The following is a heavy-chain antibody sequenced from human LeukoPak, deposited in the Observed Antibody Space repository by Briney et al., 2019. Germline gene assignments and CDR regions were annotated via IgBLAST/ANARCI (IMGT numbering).Heavy chain of an antibody. Sequence: ASVKVSCKASGYTFTSYGISWVRQAPGQGLEWMGWISAYNGNTNYAQKLQGRVTMTTDTSTSTAYMELRSLRSDDTAAYYCARDPPYCGGDCYSGEFDYWGQGTLVTVSS. CDR1: GYTFTSYG. D-gene: IGHD2-21*02. J-gene: IGHJ4*02. CDR2: ISAYNGNT. CDR3: ARDPPYCGGDCYSGEFDY. V-gene: IGHV1-18*01.